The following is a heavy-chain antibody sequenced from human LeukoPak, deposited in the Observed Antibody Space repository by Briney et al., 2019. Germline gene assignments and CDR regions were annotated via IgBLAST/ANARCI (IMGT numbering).Heavy chain of an antibody. CDR2: IWYDGSNK. Sequence: PGGSLRLSCAASGFTFSTYGLHWVRQAPGKGLQWVAVIWYDGSNKQYADSVKGRFTISRDNSKNTLYLQMNSLRAEDTAVYYCARSRCCSSTSCYGFLDYWGQGTLVTVSS. J-gene: IGHJ4*02. CDR3: ARSRCCSSTSCYGFLDY. D-gene: IGHD2-2*01. V-gene: IGHV3-33*01. CDR1: GFTFSTYG.